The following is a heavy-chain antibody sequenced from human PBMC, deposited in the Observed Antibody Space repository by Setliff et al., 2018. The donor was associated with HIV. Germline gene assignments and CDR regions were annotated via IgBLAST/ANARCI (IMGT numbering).Heavy chain of an antibody. CDR2: ISDSGTT. V-gene: IGHV4-59*01. Sequence: SETLSLTCTVSGGSISPYYWSWIRQPPGKGLEWIAWISDSGTTNYNPSLKSRVTLSVDTSKNQFSLKLSSVTAADTAVYYCARSEGIAWFDPWGQGTLVTVSS. CDR1: GGSISPYY. CDR3: ARSEGIAWFDP. J-gene: IGHJ5*02. D-gene: IGHD3-3*01.